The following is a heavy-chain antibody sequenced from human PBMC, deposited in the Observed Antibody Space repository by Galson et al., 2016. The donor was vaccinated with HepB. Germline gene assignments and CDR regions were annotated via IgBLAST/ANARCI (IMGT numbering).Heavy chain of an antibody. J-gene: IGHJ4*02. D-gene: IGHD3-16*01. CDR1: GGTFSSHA. V-gene: IGHV1-69*13. CDR3: ARGRDLGELIAFHY. CDR2: IIPVYNAP. Sequence: SVKVSCKASGGTFSSHAISWVRQAPRQGFEWLGGIIPVYNAPNYALKFLGRVTITADESTSTVHMTLSSLRSEDMAVYYCARGRDLGELIAFHYWGQGTLVIVSS.